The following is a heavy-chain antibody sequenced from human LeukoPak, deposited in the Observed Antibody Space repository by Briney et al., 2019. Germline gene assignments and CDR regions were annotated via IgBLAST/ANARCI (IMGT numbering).Heavy chain of an antibody. CDR2: IYSGGST. D-gene: IGHD3-22*01. Sequence: GGSLRLSCAASGFTVSSNYMSWVRQAPGKGLEWVSVIYSGGSTYYADSVKGRFTISRDNSKNTLYLQMNSLRAEDTAMYYCARGENYYDSSGSFDYWGQGTLVTVSS. V-gene: IGHV3-53*01. J-gene: IGHJ4*02. CDR1: GFTVSSNY. CDR3: ARGENYYDSSGSFDY.